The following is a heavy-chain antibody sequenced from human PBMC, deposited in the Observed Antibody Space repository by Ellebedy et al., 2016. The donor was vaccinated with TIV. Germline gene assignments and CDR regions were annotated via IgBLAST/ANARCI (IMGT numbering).Heavy chain of an antibody. D-gene: IGHD4-23*01. CDR3: ARVGNDYGGKPSYYFDY. V-gene: IGHV1-69*13. J-gene: IGHJ4*02. Sequence: AASVKVSCKASGGIFSSYGLSWVRQAPGQGLEWMGGIIPMLGKTNYAQKFRGRVTITADGSTSTAYMELSSLGSEDTAVYYCARVGNDYGGKPSYYFDYWGQGTLVAVSS. CDR2: IIPMLGKT. CDR1: GGIFSSYG.